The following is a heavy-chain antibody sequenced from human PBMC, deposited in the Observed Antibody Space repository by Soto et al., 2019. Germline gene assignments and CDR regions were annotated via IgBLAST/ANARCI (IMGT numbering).Heavy chain of an antibody. D-gene: IGHD1-26*01. J-gene: IGHJ4*02. V-gene: IGHV6-1*01. Sequence: HSQTLSLTCAISGDSVSSNSAAWNWIRQSPSRGLEWLGRTYYRSKWYNDYAVSVKSRITINPDTSKNHFSLQLNFVTPEDTAVYFCARGEQYSGRIFDYWGQGTLVTVSS. CDR3: ARGEQYSGRIFDY. CDR2: TYYRSKWYN. CDR1: GDSVSSNSAA.